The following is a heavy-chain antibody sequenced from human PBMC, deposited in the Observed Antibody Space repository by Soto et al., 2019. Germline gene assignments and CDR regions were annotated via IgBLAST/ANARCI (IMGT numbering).Heavy chain of an antibody. D-gene: IGHD2-15*01. CDR1: GGTFSSYA. CDR2: IIPIFGTA. Sequence: QVQLVQSGAEVKKPGSSVKVSCKASGGTFSSYAISWVRQAPGQGLEWMGGIIPIFGTANYAQKFQGRVTITADESTSTAYMELSSLRPEDTAVYYCASVWPSPRGGSCHSWFDPWGQGTLVTVSS. V-gene: IGHV1-69*01. CDR3: ASVWPSPRGGSCHSWFDP. J-gene: IGHJ5*02.